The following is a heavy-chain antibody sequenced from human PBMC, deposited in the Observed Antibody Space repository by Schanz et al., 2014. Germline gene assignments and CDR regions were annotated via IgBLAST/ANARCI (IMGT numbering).Heavy chain of an antibody. CDR1: GFTFSSYA. V-gene: IGHV3-23*04. CDR2: MNESHSTI. D-gene: IGHD1-26*01. J-gene: IGHJ4*02. Sequence: EVQLVESGGGLVQPGGSLRLSCAASGFTFSSYAMSWVRQAPGKGLEWVSAMNESHSTIYYADSVRGRFTISRDNAENTVYIQMNSLRAEDTAVYYCARSRSGFYFDYWGQGTLVTVSS. CDR3: ARSRSGFYFDY.